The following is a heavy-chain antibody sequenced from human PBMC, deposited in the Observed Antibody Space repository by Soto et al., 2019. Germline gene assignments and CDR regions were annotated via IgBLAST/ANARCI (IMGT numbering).Heavy chain of an antibody. CDR1: GGSISSGGYY. D-gene: IGHD1-26*01. CDR2: IYYSGST. Sequence: QVQLQESGPGLVKPSQTLSLTCTVSGGSISSGGYYWSWIRQHPGKGLECLGYIYYSGSTYYNPSLKSRVNISVDPSKNQSSLKLSSVTAADTAVYYCARGGVGATSSPPFFDYWGQGTLVTVSS. V-gene: IGHV4-31*03. J-gene: IGHJ4*02. CDR3: ARGGVGATSSPPFFDY.